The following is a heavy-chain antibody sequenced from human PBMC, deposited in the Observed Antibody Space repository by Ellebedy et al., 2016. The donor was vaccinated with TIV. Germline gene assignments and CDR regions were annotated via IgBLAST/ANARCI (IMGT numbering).Heavy chain of an antibody. Sequence: GESLKISXAASGFTFSTYAMAWVRQAPGKGLEWVSTFSRSGATVYADSVKGRFTISRDTSKNTLFLQMNSLRVEDKAVYYCAKEPYELGRGLDYWGQGTLVTVSS. CDR1: GFTFSTYA. J-gene: IGHJ4*02. V-gene: IGHV3-23*01. CDR3: AKEPYELGRGLDY. CDR2: FSRSGAT. D-gene: IGHD7-27*01.